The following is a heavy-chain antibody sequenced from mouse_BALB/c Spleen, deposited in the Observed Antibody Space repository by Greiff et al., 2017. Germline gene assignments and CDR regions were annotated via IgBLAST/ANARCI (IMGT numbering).Heavy chain of an antibody. CDR2: IWAGGST. Sequence: VQGVESGPGLVAPSQSLSITCTVSGFSLTSYGVHWVRQPPGKGLEWLGVIWAGGSTNYNSALMSRLSISKDNSKSQVFLKMNSLQTDDTAMYYCARDRYDEAMDYWGQGTSVTVSS. V-gene: IGHV2-9*02. D-gene: IGHD2-12*01. CDR1: GFSLTSYG. CDR3: ARDRYDEAMDY. J-gene: IGHJ4*01.